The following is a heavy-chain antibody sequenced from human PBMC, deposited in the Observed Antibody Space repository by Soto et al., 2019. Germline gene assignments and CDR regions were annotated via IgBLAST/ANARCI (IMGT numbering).Heavy chain of an antibody. CDR3: AKGRGDSGSLTPRVDF. V-gene: IGHV3-23*01. Sequence: EVQLLESGGGLVQPGGSLRLSCAASGFTFNNYAMTWVRQAPGKGLEWVSAISGGGDTTSYADSVKGRFTVSRDGSKNTLYLQMGSQRAEYTALYYCAKGRGDSGSLTPRVDFWGQGTLVTVSS. D-gene: IGHD3-10*01. CDR2: ISGGGDTT. J-gene: IGHJ4*02. CDR1: GFTFNNYA.